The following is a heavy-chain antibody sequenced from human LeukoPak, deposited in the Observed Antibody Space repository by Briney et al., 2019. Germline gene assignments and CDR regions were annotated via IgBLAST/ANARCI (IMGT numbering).Heavy chain of an antibody. D-gene: IGHD2/OR15-2a*01. Sequence: GGSLRLSCAASGLSVSNKYMIWVRQAPGKGLVWVSHINSDGSWTSYADSVKGRFTISKDNAKNTVYLQMSNLRVEDTAVYYCVSFYETYWGRGTLVTVSS. CDR2: INSDGSWT. J-gene: IGHJ4*02. CDR1: GLSVSNKY. V-gene: IGHV3-74*01. CDR3: VSFYETY.